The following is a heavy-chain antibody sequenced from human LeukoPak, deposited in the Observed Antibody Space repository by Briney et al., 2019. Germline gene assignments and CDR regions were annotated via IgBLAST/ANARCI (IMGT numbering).Heavy chain of an antibody. CDR2: ISSNGGST. V-gene: IGHV3-64D*06. CDR3: VKDGARYCSSTSCLHTDAFDI. J-gene: IGHJ3*02. CDR1: GSTFSSYA. D-gene: IGHD2-2*01. Sequence: GGSLRLSCSASGSTFSSYAMHWVRQAPGKGLEYVSAISSNGGSTYYADSVKGRFTISRDNSKNTPYLQMSSLRAEDTAVYYCVKDGARYCSSTSCLHTDAFDIWGQGTMVTVSS.